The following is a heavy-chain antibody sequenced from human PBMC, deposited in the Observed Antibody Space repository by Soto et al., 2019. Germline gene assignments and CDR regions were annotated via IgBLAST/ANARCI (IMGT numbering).Heavy chain of an antibody. D-gene: IGHD1-7*01. CDR1: GGSFTSNNW. CDR3: ASRDPGTSVDY. V-gene: IGHV4-4*02. Sequence: QVQLQESGPGLVKPSGTLSLTCAVSGGSFTSNNWWTWVRQPPGQGLEWIGEIYRTGSTNYNPSLKGRGTISLDKSENQFSLKVTSLTAADTAVYYCASRDPGTSVDYWGQGTLVTVSS. J-gene: IGHJ4*02. CDR2: IYRTGST.